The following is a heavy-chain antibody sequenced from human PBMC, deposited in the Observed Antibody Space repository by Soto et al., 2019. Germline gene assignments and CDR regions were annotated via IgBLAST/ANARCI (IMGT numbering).Heavy chain of an antibody. V-gene: IGHV3-64D*06. CDR2: ISSYGSDT. D-gene: IGHD2-21*02. CDR1: GFTFNSYA. CDR3: VKEGYIRSECDWQCCS. J-gene: IGHJ5*02. Sequence: EVQLVESGGTLVQPGGSLRLSCSASGFTFNSYAMHWVRQAPGKGLDFVSAISSYGSDTYYADSVNGRFAISRDNYKNTRYLQRSSLRAEDKALYYCVKEGYIRSECDWQCCSWGQGALVTVSS.